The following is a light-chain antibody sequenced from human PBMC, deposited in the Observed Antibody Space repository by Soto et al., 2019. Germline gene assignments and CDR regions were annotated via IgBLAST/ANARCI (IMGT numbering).Light chain of an antibody. CDR1: QSVSSSY. Sequence: EIVLTQSPGTLSLSPGERATLSCRASQSVSSSYLAWYQQKPGQAPRLLIFGASIRVTGIPDRFSGSGSGTDFTLTITRLEPEDSAVYFCQQYTGPPTTFGQGTRLEIK. V-gene: IGKV3-20*01. J-gene: IGKJ5*01. CDR2: GAS. CDR3: QQYTGPPTT.